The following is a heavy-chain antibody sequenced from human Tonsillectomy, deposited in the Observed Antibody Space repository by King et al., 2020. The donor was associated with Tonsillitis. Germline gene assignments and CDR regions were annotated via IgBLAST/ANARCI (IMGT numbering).Heavy chain of an antibody. Sequence: VQLVESGGGVVQPGRSLRLSCAASGFTFSSYGMHWVRQAPGKGLEWVAVISYDGSNKYYADSVKGRFTISRDNSKNTLYLQMNSLRAEDTAVYYCAKDNNYDSRGPVVDYWGQGTLVTVSS. CDR3: AKDNNYDSRGPVVDY. V-gene: IGHV3-30*18. CDR2: ISYDGSNK. CDR1: GFTFSSYG. D-gene: IGHD3-22*01. J-gene: IGHJ4*02.